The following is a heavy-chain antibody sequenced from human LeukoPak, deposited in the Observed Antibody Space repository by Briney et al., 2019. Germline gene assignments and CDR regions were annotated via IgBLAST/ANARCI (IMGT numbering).Heavy chain of an antibody. D-gene: IGHD4/OR15-4a*01. J-gene: IGHJ5*02. V-gene: IGHV3-21*01. CDR2: ISSSSSYI. Sequence: PGGSLRLSCAASGFTFSSYSMNWVRQAPGKGLEWVSSISSSSSYIYYADSVKGRFTISRDNARNSLYLQMNSLRAEDTAVYYCARIVLTYGASWFDPWGQGTLVTVSS. CDR3: ARIVLTYGASWFDP. CDR1: GFTFSSYS.